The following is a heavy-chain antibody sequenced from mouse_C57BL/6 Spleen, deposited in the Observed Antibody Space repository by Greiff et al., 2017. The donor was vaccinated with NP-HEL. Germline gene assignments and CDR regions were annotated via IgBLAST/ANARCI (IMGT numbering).Heavy chain of an antibody. CDR2: IDPSDSYT. CDR3: ARYDYDAYFDY. J-gene: IGHJ2*01. Sequence: VQLQQSGAELVMPGASVKLSCKASGYTFTSYWMHWVKQRPGQGLEWIGEIDPSDSYTNYNQKFKGKSTLTVDKSSSTAYMQLSSLTSEDSAVYYCARYDYDAYFDYWGQGTTLTVSS. V-gene: IGHV1-69*01. CDR1: GYTFTSYW. D-gene: IGHD2-4*01.